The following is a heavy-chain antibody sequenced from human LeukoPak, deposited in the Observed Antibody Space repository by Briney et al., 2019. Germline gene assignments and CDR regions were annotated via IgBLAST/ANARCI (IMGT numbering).Heavy chain of an antibody. V-gene: IGHV3-30-3*01. Sequence: PGGSLRLSCAASGFTFSSYAMHWVRQAPGKGLEWVAVISYDGSNKYYADSVKGRFTISRDNSKNTLYLQMNSLRAEDTAVYYCARDSQWELYGGHFDYWGQGTLVTVSS. CDR3: ARDSQWELYGGHFDY. CDR2: ISYDGSNK. D-gene: IGHD1-26*01. J-gene: IGHJ4*02. CDR1: GFTFSSYA.